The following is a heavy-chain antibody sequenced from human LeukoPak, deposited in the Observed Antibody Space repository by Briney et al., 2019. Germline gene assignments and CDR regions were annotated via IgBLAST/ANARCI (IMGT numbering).Heavy chain of an antibody. V-gene: IGHV1-18*01. CDR1: GYTFTSYG. CDR2: LSAYNGNT. CDR3: ASYLPEKDSYCSSTSCYMGDAFDI. J-gene: IGHJ3*02. Sequence: GASVKVSCKASGYTFTSYGISWVPQAPGQGLEGMGWLSAYNGNTHYAQKLQGRVTMTTDTSTSTAYMELRSLRSDDTAVYYCASYLPEKDSYCSSTSCYMGDAFDIWGQGTMVTVSS. D-gene: IGHD2-2*02.